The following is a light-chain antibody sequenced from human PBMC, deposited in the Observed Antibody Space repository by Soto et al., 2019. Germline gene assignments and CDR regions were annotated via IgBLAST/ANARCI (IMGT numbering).Light chain of an antibody. J-gene: IGLJ1*01. CDR3: SSYTSSRTYI. V-gene: IGLV2-14*03. CDR2: DVS. CDR1: SSDVGGYNY. Sequence: ALAQPASVSGSPGQSITISCTGTSSDVGGYNYVSWYQQHPGKAPKLIFYDVSNRPSGVSNRFSGSKSGNTASLTISGLQAEDEADYYCSSYTSSRTYIFGTGTKLTVL.